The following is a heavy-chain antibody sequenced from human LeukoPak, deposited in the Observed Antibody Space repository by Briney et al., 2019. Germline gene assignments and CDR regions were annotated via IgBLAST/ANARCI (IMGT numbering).Heavy chain of an antibody. V-gene: IGHV3-23*01. J-gene: IGHJ6*02. CDR2: ISGSGGST. CDR1: GFTFSSYA. D-gene: IGHD6-13*01. Sequence: GGSLRLSCAASGFTFSSYAMSWVRQAPGKGLEWVSAISGSGGSTYYADSVKGRFTISRDNSKNTLYLQMNSLRAGDTAVYYCAKDRSYSSSWYYYYGMDVWGQGTTVTVSS. CDR3: AKDRSYSSSWYYYYGMDV.